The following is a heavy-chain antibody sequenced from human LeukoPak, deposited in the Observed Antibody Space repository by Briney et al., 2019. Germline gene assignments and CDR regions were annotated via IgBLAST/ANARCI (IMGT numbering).Heavy chain of an antibody. CDR2: IYYSGST. J-gene: IGHJ6*03. CDR3: ARGYSMNYYYYYYMDV. CDR1: GGSFSSYY. D-gene: IGHD1-14*01. V-gene: IGHV4-59*01. Sequence: SETLSLTFAIYGGSFSSYYWSWIRQPPGKGLEWIGYIYYSGSTNYNPSLKSRVTISVDTSKNQFSLKLSSVTAADTAVYYCARGYSMNYYYYYYMDVWGKGTTVTVSS.